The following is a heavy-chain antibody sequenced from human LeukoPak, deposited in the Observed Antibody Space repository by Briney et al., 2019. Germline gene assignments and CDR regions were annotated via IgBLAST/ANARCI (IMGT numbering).Heavy chain of an antibody. V-gene: IGHV4-30-4*01. J-gene: IGHJ3*02. D-gene: IGHD3-10*01. CDR1: GGSISSDDYY. Sequence: SQTLPLTCNVSGGSISSDDYYWSWMRQPPGKALLWIGYIYYSGSTYYNQSLKRRVTISVDTSKNQFSLKLSSVTAADTAVYYCARGRFGVKGAFDIWGQGTMVTVSS. CDR2: IYYSGST. CDR3: ARGRFGVKGAFDI.